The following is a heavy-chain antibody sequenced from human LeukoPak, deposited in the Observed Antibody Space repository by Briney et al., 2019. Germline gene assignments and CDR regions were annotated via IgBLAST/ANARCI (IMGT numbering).Heavy chain of an antibody. D-gene: IGHD1-14*01. J-gene: IGHJ4*02. V-gene: IGHV1-46*01. CDR3: ARGVDNSRYYFDY. CDR1: GYTFTINH. CDR2: INPSGDST. Sequence: ASVTVSCTASGYTFTINHIHWVRQAPGQGLEWMGVINPSGDSTTYAQNFQGRVTMTRDTSTSTVYMDLSSLTSEDTALYYCARGVDNSRYYFDYWGQGTLVTVSS.